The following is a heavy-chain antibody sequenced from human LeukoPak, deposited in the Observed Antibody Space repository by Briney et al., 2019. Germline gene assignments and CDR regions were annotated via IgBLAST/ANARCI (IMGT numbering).Heavy chain of an antibody. Sequence: ASVKVSCKAYGYTFTGYYMHWVRQAPGQGLEWMGRINPNSGGTNYAQKFQGRVTMTRDTSISTAYMELSRLRSDDTAVYYCAREYDFWSGYYKDWGQGTLVTVSS. D-gene: IGHD3-3*01. V-gene: IGHV1-2*06. CDR1: GYTFTGYY. J-gene: IGHJ4*02. CDR2: INPNSGGT. CDR3: AREYDFWSGYYKD.